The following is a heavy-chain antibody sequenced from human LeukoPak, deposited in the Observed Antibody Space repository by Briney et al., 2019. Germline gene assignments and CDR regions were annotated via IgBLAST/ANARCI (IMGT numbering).Heavy chain of an antibody. CDR1: GFTFDDYG. CDR3: AKGVPITMIVVVTVDFDY. J-gene: IGHJ4*02. Sequence: GGSLRLSCAASGFTFDDYGMSWVRQAPGKGLEWVSGINWNGGSTYYADSVKGRFTISRDNSKNTLYLQMNSLRAEDTAVYYCAKGVPITMIVVVTVDFDYWGQGTLVTVSS. CDR2: INWNGGST. V-gene: IGHV3-20*04. D-gene: IGHD3-22*01.